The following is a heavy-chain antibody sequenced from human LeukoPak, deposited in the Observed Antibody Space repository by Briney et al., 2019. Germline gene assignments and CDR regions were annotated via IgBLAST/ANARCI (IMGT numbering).Heavy chain of an antibody. CDR2: FYRGETT. V-gene: IGHV3-53*05. CDR1: GFTVSSSY. CDR3: AKAASATLDNWFDP. J-gene: IGHJ5*02. D-gene: IGHD3-16*01. Sequence: GGSLRLSCAASGFTVSSSYMYWVRQAPGKGLEWVSFFYRGETTYYAESVRGRFTISRDNAKDSLYLQMNSLRAEDTALYYCAKAASATLDNWFDPWGQGTLVTVSS.